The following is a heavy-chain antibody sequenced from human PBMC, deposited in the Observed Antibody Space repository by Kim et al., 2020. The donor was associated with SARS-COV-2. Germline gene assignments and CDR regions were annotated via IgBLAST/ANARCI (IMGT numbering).Heavy chain of an antibody. D-gene: IGHD6-19*01. J-gene: IGHJ4*02. Sequence: GGSLRLSCAASGFTFSSYSMNWVRQAPGKGLEWVSSISSSSSYLYYADSVKGRFTISRDNAKNSLYLQMNSLRAEDTAVYYCARVPERLGYFDYWGQGTLGTVSS. CDR2: ISSSSSYL. CDR1: GFTFSSYS. V-gene: IGHV3-21*01. CDR3: ARVPERLGYFDY.